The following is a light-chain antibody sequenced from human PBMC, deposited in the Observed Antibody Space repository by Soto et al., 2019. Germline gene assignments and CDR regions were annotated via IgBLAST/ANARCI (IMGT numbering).Light chain of an antibody. CDR3: QSYDGRLSGYV. CDR2: GNS. J-gene: IGLJ1*01. CDR1: SSNIGSNY. V-gene: IGLV1-40*01. Sequence: QSALTQPPSASGTPGQRVTISCSGSSSNIGSNYVFWYQHLPGTAPKLLIYGNSNRPSGVPDRFSGSKSGTSASLAITGLQAEDEADYYCQSYDGRLSGYVFGTGTKVTVL.